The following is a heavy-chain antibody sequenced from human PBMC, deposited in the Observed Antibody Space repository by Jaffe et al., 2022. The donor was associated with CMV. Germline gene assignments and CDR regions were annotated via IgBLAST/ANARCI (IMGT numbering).Heavy chain of an antibody. CDR1: GFTVSSNY. D-gene: IGHD3-16*01. Sequence: EVQLVESGGGLIQPGGSLRLSCAASGFTVSSNYMSWVRQAPGKGLEWVSVIYSGGSTYYADSVKGRFTISRDNSKNTLYLQMNSLRAEDTAVYYCARGGSMTIKLGYYGMDVWGQGTTVTVSS. CDR2: IYSGGST. V-gene: IGHV3-53*01. CDR3: ARGGSMTIKLGYYGMDV. J-gene: IGHJ6*02.